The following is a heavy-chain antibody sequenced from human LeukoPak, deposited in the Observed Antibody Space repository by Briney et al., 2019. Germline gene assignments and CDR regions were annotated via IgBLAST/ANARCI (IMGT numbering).Heavy chain of an antibody. CDR2: INSDGSWT. V-gene: IGHV3-74*01. Sequence: GGSLRLSCAASGFTFSSYWMHWVRQAPGKGLVWVSHINSDGSWTGYADSVKGRFTISKDNAKNTVYLQMNNLRAEDTAVYYCVSFYETYWGRGTLVTVSS. CDR1: GFTFSSYW. D-gene: IGHD2-2*01. CDR3: VSFYETY. J-gene: IGHJ4*02.